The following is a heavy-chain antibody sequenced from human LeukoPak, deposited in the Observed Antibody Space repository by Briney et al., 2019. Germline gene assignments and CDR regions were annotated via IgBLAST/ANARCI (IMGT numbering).Heavy chain of an antibody. CDR3: ARDQFLSSGAPFDY. CDR1: GFTFDDYA. D-gene: IGHD3-10*02. J-gene: IGHJ4*02. V-gene: IGHV3-9*01. Sequence: TGGSLRLSCAASGFTFDDYAMHWVRQAPGKGLEWVSGISWNSGSIGYADSVKGRFTISRDNAKNSLYLQMNSLRAEDTAVYYCARDQFLSSGAPFDYRGQGTLVTVSS. CDR2: ISWNSGSI.